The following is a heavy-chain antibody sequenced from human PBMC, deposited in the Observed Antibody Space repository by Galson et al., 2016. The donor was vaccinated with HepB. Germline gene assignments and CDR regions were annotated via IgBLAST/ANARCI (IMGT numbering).Heavy chain of an antibody. J-gene: IGHJ6*04. CDR3: ARANYDFNYGMDV. Sequence: TLSLTCAVSGASISRGRFSWSWIRQPPGKGLEWIGYIFHSGSTHYNPSLKSRVTISEDRSKNQFSLNLSSVTAADTAVYYCARANYDFNYGMDVWGKGTTVTVSS. CDR1: GASISRGRFS. CDR2: IFHSGST. V-gene: IGHV4-30-2*01.